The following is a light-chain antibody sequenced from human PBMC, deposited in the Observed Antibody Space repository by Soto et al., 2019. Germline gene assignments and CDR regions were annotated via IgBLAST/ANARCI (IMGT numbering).Light chain of an antibody. CDR2: DVS. V-gene: IGKV1-13*02. J-gene: IGKJ5*01. Sequence: IQVTQSPSSLSASVGDRVTITCRASQDIRGALAWYQQKPGKAPKLLIYDVSTLESGGPSRFSGSGSGTEFTLTITSLQPEDFGTYYCQQFNSYPVTFGHGTRLEIK. CDR1: QDIRGA. CDR3: QQFNSYPVT.